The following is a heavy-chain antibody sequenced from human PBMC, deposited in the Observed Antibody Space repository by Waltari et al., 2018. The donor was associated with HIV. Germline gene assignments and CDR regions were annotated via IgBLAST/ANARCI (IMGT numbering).Heavy chain of an antibody. J-gene: IGHJ3*02. CDR1: GGSIPSYY. CDR3: ARTSCTSTSCPKSDTFDI. V-gene: IGHV4-4*07. D-gene: IGHD2-2*01. CDR2: IYSSGST. Sequence: QVQLQESGPGLVKSSETLSLTCTVSGGSIPSYYWIWIRPPPGKGLEWIGRIYSSGSTSYNPSLKSGVTMSVDTSKNQISLNLTSVTAADTAVYSCARTSCTSTSCPKSDTFDIWGRGTMVTVSS.